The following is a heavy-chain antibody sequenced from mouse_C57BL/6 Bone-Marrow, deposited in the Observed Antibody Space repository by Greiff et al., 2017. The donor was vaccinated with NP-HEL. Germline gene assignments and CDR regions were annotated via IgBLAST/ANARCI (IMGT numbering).Heavy chain of an antibody. CDR3: ARSNYYGSSYFAY. V-gene: IGHV1-80*01. J-gene: IGHJ3*01. CDR1: GYAFSSYW. D-gene: IGHD1-1*01. CDR2: IYPGDGDT. Sequence: LQESGAELVKPGASVKISCKASGYAFSSYWMNWVKQRPGKGLEWIGQIYPGDGDTNYNGKFKGKATLTADKSSSTAYMQLSSLTSEDSAVYFCARSNYYGSSYFAYWGQGTLVTVSA.